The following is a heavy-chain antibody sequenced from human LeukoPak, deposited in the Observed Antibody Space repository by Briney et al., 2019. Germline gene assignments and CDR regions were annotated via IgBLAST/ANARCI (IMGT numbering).Heavy chain of an antibody. V-gene: IGHV3-23*01. CDR1: GFTFSSYA. CDR3: AKTPSYSGSYSYFDY. Sequence: GGSLRLSCAASGFTFSSYAMSWVRQAPGKGLEWVSAISGSGGRTYYADSVKGRFTISRDNSKSTLYLQMTSLRAEDTAVYYCAKTPSYSGSYSYFDYWGQGTLVTVSS. J-gene: IGHJ4*02. CDR2: ISGSGGRT. D-gene: IGHD1-26*01.